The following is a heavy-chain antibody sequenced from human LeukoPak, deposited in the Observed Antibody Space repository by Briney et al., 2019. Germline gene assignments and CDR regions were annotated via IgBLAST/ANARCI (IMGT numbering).Heavy chain of an antibody. D-gene: IGHD6-19*01. V-gene: IGHV3-23*01. CDR2: ISGSGGST. CDR3: ARETPDSSGWD. J-gene: IGHJ4*02. CDR1: GFTFSSYA. Sequence: GGSLRLSCAASGFTFSSYAMSWVRQAPGKGLEWVSAISGSGGSTYYADSVKGRFTISRDNAKNSLYLQMNSLRSEDTAVYYCARETPDSSGWDWGQGTLVTVSS.